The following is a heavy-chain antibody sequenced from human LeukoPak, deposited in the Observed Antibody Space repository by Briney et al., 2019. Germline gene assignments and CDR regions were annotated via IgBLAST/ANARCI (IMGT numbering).Heavy chain of an antibody. D-gene: IGHD3-22*01. V-gene: IGHV3-21*01. CDR3: AREYYYDEDAGNY. CDR2: ITASSSYI. J-gene: IGHJ4*02. CDR1: GLSFSRSS. Sequence: PGGSLRLSCAASGLSFSRSSMGWVRQAPGKGLEWVSSITASSSYIYYADSVKGRFTISRDNVEKSVYLQMNSLRAEDTAVYYCAREYYYDEDAGNYWGQGTLVTVSS.